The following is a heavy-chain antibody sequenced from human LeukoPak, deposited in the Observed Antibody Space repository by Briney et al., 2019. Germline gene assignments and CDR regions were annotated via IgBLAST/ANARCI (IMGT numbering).Heavy chain of an antibody. V-gene: IGHV5-51*01. CDR2: IYPGDSDT. CDR1: GYSFTGFW. CDR3: ARGSGGIRLGVLSCYFDY. Sequence: GESLKISCKGSGYSFTGFWIGWVRQMPGKGLEWMGIIYPGDSDTRYSPSFQGQVTISADKSISTAYLRWSSLKASDTAMYYCARGSGGIRLGVLSCYFDYWGQGTLVTVSS. J-gene: IGHJ4*02. D-gene: IGHD3-16*02.